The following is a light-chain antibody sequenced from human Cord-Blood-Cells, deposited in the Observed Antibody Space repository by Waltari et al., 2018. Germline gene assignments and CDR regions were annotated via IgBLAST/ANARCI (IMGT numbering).Light chain of an antibody. CDR3: QQYGSSPWT. CDR1: QSVSSSY. V-gene: IGKV3-20*01. J-gene: IGKJ1*01. Sequence: EIVLTQFPGTLSLSPGERATLSCRASQSVSSSYLAWYQQKPGQAPRLLIHGASSRATGIPDRFSGSGSGTDFTLTISRLEPEDFAVYYCQQYGSSPWTFGQGTKVEIK. CDR2: GAS.